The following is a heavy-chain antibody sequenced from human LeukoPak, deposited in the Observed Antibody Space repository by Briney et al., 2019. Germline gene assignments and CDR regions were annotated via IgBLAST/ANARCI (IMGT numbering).Heavy chain of an antibody. CDR3: AKGTKLAVAANNYLDY. CDR2: ISWNSGSI. J-gene: IGHJ4*02. CDR1: GFTFDDYA. V-gene: IGHV3-9*01. Sequence: XRSLRLSCAASGFTFDDYAMHWVRQAPGKGLEWVSGISWNSGSIGYADSVKGRFTISRDNSKNTLYLQMNSLRAEDTAVYYCAKGTKLAVAANNYLDYWGQGTLLTVSS. D-gene: IGHD2-15*01.